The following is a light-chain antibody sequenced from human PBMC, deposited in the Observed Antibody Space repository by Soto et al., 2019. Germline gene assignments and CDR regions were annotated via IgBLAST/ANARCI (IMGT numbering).Light chain of an antibody. V-gene: IGLV1-51*01. Sequence: QSVLTQPPSVSAAPGQKVTISCSGSSSNIGKNYVSWYQQLPGTAPKLLIYDNNKRPSGIPDRFSGSKSGTSATLGITGLQNGDEADYYCGTWDSSLSAVIIGGGTKLTVL. CDR1: SSNIGKNY. CDR3: GTWDSSLSAVI. J-gene: IGLJ2*01. CDR2: DNN.